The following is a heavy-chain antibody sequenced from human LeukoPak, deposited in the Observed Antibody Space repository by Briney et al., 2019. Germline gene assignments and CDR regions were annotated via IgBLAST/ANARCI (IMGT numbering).Heavy chain of an antibody. CDR2: MNPNSGNT. CDR1: GYTFTSCD. J-gene: IGHJ4*02. D-gene: IGHD2-21*01. V-gene: IGHV1-8*02. Sequence: ASVTVSLTSSGYTFTSCDFNRVRQPPGQGIEWMGWMNPNSGNTGYEQSFQGRITMTRDISIGTAYIEWSNLTTEDTAIYYCTRGSNCQRDDWGQGTLVTVSA. CDR3: TRGSNCQRDD.